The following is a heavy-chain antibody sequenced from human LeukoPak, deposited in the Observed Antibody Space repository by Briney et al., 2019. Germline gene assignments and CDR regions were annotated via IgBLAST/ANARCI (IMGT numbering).Heavy chain of an antibody. CDR3: ANIAAAGTIPLDY. Sequence: PGGSLRLSXAASGFTFSSYGMHWVRQAPGKGLEWVAFIRYDGSNKYYADSVKGRFTISRDNSKNTLYLQMNSLRAEDTAVYYCANIAAAGTIPLDYWGQGTLVTVSS. CDR1: GFTFSSYG. CDR2: IRYDGSNK. D-gene: IGHD6-13*01. J-gene: IGHJ4*02. V-gene: IGHV3-30*02.